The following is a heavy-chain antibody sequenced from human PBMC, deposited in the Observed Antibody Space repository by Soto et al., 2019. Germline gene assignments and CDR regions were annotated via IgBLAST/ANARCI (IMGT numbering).Heavy chain of an antibody. J-gene: IGHJ4*02. CDR2: ISSTTNYI. V-gene: IGHV3-21*06. Sequence: LSCAASGFTFTRYSMNWVRQAPGKGLEWVSSISSTTNYIYYGDSMKGRFTISRDNAKNSLYLEMNSLRAEDTAVYYCARESEDLTSNFDYWGQGTLVTVSS. CDR1: GFTFTRYS. CDR3: ARESEDLTSNFDY.